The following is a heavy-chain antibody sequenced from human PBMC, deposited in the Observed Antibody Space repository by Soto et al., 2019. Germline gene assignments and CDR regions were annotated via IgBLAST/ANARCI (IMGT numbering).Heavy chain of an antibody. Sequence: ASVKVSCKASGYTFTSYGISWVRQAPGQGLEWMGWISAYNGNTNYAQKLQGRVTMTTDTSTSTAYMELRSLRSDDTAVYYCARDDEGGKSYSSRTSFDYWGQGTLVTVSS. CDR3: ARDDEGGKSYSSRTSFDY. CDR1: GYTFTSYG. D-gene: IGHD6-13*01. V-gene: IGHV1-18*04. J-gene: IGHJ4*02. CDR2: ISAYNGNT.